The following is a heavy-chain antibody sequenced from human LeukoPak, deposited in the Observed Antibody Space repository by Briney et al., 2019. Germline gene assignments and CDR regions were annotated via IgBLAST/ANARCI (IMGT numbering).Heavy chain of an antibody. CDR1: GFTFSSYA. J-gene: IGHJ4*02. CDR3: AKDRREEQWLVKATTDFDY. V-gene: IGHV3-23*01. D-gene: IGHD6-19*01. CDR2: ISGSGGST. Sequence: PPGGPLRLSCAASGFTFSSYAMSWVRQAPGKGLEWVSAISGSGGSTYYADSVKGRFTISRDNSKNTLYLQMNSLRAEDTAVYYCAKDRREEQWLVKATTDFDYWGQGTLVTVSS.